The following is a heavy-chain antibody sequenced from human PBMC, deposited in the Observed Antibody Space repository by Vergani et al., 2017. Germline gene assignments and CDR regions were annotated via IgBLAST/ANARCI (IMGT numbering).Heavy chain of an antibody. CDR3: AKARDANCRDGNCYACYYGLDL. CDR2: RSGSGGKT. CDR1: GFTFSSYA. D-gene: IGHD5-24*01. Sequence: EVQLLESGGNLIQPGGSLRLSCGASGFTFSSYAMTWVRLAPGKGLQWVSARSGSGGKTIYTDSVKGRFTISRDNSKVTLYLQMNSLRVEDTAINYCAKARDANCRDGNCYACYYGLDLWGQGTTVTVSS. V-gene: IGHV3-23*01. J-gene: IGHJ6*02.